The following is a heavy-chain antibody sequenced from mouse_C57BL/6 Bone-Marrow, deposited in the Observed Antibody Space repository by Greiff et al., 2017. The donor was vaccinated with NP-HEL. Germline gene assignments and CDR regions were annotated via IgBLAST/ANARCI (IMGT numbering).Heavy chain of an antibody. Sequence: VQLKESGPELVKPGASVKMSCKASGYTFTDYNMHWVKQSHGKSLEWIGYINPNNGGTSYNQKFKGKATLTVNKSSSTAYMELRSLTSEDSAVYYCANYDGYYYYYAMDYWGQGTSVTVSS. CDR3: ANYDGYYYYYAMDY. V-gene: IGHV1-22*01. CDR1: GYTFTDYN. CDR2: INPNNGGT. J-gene: IGHJ4*01. D-gene: IGHD2-3*01.